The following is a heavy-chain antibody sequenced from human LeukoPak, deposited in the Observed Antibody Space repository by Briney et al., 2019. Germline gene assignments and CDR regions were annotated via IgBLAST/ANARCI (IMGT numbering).Heavy chain of an antibody. Sequence: ASETLSLTCTVSGGSISSSSYYWGWIRQPPGKGLEWIGSIYYSGSTYYNPSLKSRVTISVDTSKNQFSLKLSSVTAADTAVYYCARDLGDSSGYWYPTNAFDIWGQGTMVTVSS. J-gene: IGHJ3*02. D-gene: IGHD3-22*01. CDR2: IYYSGST. CDR3: ARDLGDSSGYWYPTNAFDI. V-gene: IGHV4-39*07. CDR1: GGSISSSSYY.